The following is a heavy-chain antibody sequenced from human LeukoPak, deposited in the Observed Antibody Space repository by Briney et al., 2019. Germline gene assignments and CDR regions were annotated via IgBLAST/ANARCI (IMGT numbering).Heavy chain of an antibody. CDR3: AKDGPPGDY. V-gene: IGHV3-23*01. CDR2: ISNSGGST. J-gene: IGHJ4*02. CDR1: GFTFSSYG. D-gene: IGHD1-14*01. Sequence: GGSLRLSCAASGFTFSSYGMSWVRQAPGKGLEWVSGISNSGGSTHYADSVKGQFTISRDNSKNTLYLQMNSLRVDDTAVYYCAKDGPPGDYWGQGTLVTVSS.